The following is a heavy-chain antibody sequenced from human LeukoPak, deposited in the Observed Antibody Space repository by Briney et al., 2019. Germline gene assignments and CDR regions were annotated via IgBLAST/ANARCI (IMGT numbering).Heavy chain of an antibody. V-gene: IGHV3-53*01. D-gene: IGHD3-10*01. CDR2: LDTGGAT. Sequence: GGSLRLSCAVSGFTVRSHVMAWVRQARGKGLEWVSVLDTGGATHYADSVKGRSTISRDNTWNTLFLQMNSLRDEDTAVYYCAREFRDAFDVWGQGTRVTVSS. CDR1: GFTVRSHV. J-gene: IGHJ3*01. CDR3: AREFRDAFDV.